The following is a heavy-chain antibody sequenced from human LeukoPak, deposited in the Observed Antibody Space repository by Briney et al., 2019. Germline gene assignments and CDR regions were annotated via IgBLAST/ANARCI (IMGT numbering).Heavy chain of an antibody. CDR3: ARVVTMVRGVIIPLGY. CDR2: MNPNGGNT. CDR1: GYTFTSYD. D-gene: IGHD3-10*01. Sequence: ASVKVSCRASGYTFTSYDINWVRQATGQGLEWMGWMNPNGGNTGYAQKFQGRVTMTRNTSISTAYMELGSLRSEDTAVYYCARVVTMVRGVIIPLGYWGQGTLVTVSS. V-gene: IGHV1-8*01. J-gene: IGHJ4*02.